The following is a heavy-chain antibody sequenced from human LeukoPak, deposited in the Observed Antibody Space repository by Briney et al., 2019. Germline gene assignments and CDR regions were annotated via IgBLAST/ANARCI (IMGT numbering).Heavy chain of an antibody. D-gene: IGHD4-17*01. J-gene: IGHJ3*02. CDR3: ARDRVTDDYGDYGGALDAFDI. CDR1: GGSISSYY. Sequence: SKTLSLTCTVSGGSISSYYWSWIRQPAGKGLEWIGRIYTSGSTNYNPSLKSRVTMSVDTSKNQFSLKLSSVTAADTAVYYCARDRVTDDYGDYGGALDAFDIWGQGTMVTVSS. CDR2: IYTSGST. V-gene: IGHV4-4*07.